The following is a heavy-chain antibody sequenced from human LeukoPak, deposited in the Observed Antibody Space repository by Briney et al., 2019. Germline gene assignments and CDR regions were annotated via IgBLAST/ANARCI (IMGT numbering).Heavy chain of an antibody. D-gene: IGHD1-26*01. J-gene: IGHJ6*03. CDR1: GGSFGGYY. Sequence: KPSETLSLTCAVYGGSFGGYYWSCIRQPPGKGLEWIGEINHSGSTNYNPSLKSRVTISVDTSKNQFSLKLSSVTAADTAVYYCARVAMGSYPYYYYYYMDVWGKGTTVTVSS. CDR3: ARVAMGSYPYYYYYYMDV. CDR2: INHSGST. V-gene: IGHV4-34*01.